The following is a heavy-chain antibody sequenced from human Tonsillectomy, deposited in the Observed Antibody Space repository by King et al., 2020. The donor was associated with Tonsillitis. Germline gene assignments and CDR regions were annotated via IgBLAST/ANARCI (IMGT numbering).Heavy chain of an antibody. Sequence: VQLVESGGGLVKPGGSLRLSCVASGFTFSNAWMSWVRQAPGKGREWVGRIKSKTDGGTTDYAAPVKGRFTISRDDSKNTLYLQMNSLKTEDTAVYYCSTHPEDIVVIPAARTFDYWGQGTLVTVSS. CDR1: GFTFSNAW. CDR3: STHPEDIVVIPAARTFDY. V-gene: IGHV3-15*01. CDR2: IKSKTDGGTT. D-gene: IGHD2-2*01. J-gene: IGHJ4*02.